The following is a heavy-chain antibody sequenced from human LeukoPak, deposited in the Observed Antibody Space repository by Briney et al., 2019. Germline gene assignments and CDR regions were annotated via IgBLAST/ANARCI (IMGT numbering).Heavy chain of an antibody. CDR2: IRYDGSNK. CDR1: GFTFSDYG. D-gene: IGHD5-12*01. V-gene: IGHV3-30*02. Sequence: GGSLRLSCAASGFTFSDYGMHWVRQAPGKGLEWVTFIRYDGSNKYYADSVKGRFTISRDNAKNSLYLQMNSLRAEDTAVYYCANSDSGSGYDCFDYWGQGTLVTVSS. CDR3: ANSDSGSGYDCFDY. J-gene: IGHJ4*02.